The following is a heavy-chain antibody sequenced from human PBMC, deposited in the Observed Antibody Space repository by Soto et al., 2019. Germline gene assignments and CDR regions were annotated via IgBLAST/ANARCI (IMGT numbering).Heavy chain of an antibody. CDR1: GYTFTSYY. CDR2: INPSGGST. D-gene: IGHD3-10*01. CDR3: AATPSRGGYYYGMDG. V-gene: IGHV1-46*01. J-gene: IGHJ6*02. Sequence: ASVKVSFKASGYTFTSYYMHWVRQAPGQGLEWMGIINPSGGSTSYAQKFQGRVTMTRDTSASTAYMELSSLRSEDTAVYYCAATPSRGGYYYGMDGWGQRTTVTVSS.